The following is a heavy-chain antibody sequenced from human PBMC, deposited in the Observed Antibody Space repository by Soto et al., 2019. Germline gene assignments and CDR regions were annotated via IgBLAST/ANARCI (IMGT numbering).Heavy chain of an antibody. D-gene: IGHD5-12*01. CDR3: VSVVAIPGYPDD. CDR2: IVPIVDTS. J-gene: IGHJ4*02. Sequence: QVQLVQSGAEVRQPASSVKVSCKTSGGTFSSYAISWVRQAPGQGLEWMGGIVPIVDTSTYAQKFQGRVTIAADESTRTVFMELSILRSDDTAVYYCVSVVAIPGYPDDWGQGTLVTVSS. V-gene: IGHV1-69*12. CDR1: GGTFSSYA.